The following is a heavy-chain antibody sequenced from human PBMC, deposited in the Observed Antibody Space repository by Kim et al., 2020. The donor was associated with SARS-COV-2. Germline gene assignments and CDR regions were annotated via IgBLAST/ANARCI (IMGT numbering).Heavy chain of an antibody. CDR2: IYSGGST. V-gene: IGHV3-53*01. CDR1: GFTVSSNY. D-gene: IGHD3-10*01. CDR3: ARDRVVFYGSGSFSYGMDV. Sequence: GGSLRLSCAASGFTVSSNYMSWVRQAPGKGLEWVSVIYSGGSTYYADSVKGRFTISRDNSKNTLYLQMNSLRAEDTAVYYCARDRVVFYGSGSFSYGMDVWGQGTTVTVSS. J-gene: IGHJ6*02.